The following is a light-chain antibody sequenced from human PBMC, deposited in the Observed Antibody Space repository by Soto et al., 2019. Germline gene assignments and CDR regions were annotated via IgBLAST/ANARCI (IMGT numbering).Light chain of an antibody. CDR2: DAS. Sequence: EVVLTQSPATLSMSPVERATLSCRASQTIGTSLAWYQQKPGQAPRLLIYDASTKATGIPARFSGSGSGTDFTLIIISIEPEDFAVYYCQQRSEGPWLTFGGGTQVEIK. V-gene: IGKV3-11*01. CDR3: QQRSEGPWLT. CDR1: QTIGTS. J-gene: IGKJ4*01.